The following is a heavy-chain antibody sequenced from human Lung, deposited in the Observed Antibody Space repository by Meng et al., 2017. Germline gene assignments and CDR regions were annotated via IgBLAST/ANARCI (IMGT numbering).Heavy chain of an antibody. J-gene: IGHJ3*02. V-gene: IGHV3-23*01. CDR2: ITGSGGST. D-gene: IGHD3-22*01. CDR3: AKEANYYDSTGGGYDAFDI. Sequence: GESLKISCAASGFTFSSYAMSWVRQVPGKGLEWVSTITGSGGSTYADSVKGRFTSSRDSSKNTLYVQMNSLRAEDTAVYYCAKEANYYDSTGGGYDAFDIWGQGTRVTVSS. CDR1: GFTFSSYA.